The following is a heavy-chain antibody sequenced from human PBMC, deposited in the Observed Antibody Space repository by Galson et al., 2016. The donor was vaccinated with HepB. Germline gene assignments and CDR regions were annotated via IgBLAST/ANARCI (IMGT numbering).Heavy chain of an antibody. J-gene: IGHJ6*02. Sequence: SLRLSCAASGFTFSSYWMNWVRRAPGKGLEWVANIKQDESEENYVDSVKGRFTISRDNAKKSVYLQMNRLRVEDTAVYYCTGTPRLYYYYSGLDVWGQRTTVTVSS. V-gene: IGHV3-7*03. D-gene: IGHD1-1*01. CDR1: GFTFSSYW. CDR3: TGTPRLYYYYSGLDV. CDR2: IKQDESEE.